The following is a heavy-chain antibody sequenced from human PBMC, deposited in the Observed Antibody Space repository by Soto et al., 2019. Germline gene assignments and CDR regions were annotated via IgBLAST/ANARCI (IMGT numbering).Heavy chain of an antibody. CDR1: GGSISSSSYY. CDR2: IDYNGNT. J-gene: IGHJ4*02. V-gene: IGHV4-61*01. D-gene: IGHD5-12*01. CDR3: AREGNLGRWLQPLDF. Sequence: TSETLSLTCTVSGGSISSSSYYWGWIRQPTGKGLEWIGYIDYNGNTKYNPSLKSRVSMSVDTSKNQFSLRLISVTAADTAKYFCAREGNLGRWLQPLDFWGQGTLVTVSS.